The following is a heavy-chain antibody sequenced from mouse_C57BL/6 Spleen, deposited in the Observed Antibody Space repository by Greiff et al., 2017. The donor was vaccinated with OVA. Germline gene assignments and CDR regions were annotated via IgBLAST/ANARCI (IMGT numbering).Heavy chain of an antibody. D-gene: IGHD2-1*01. CDR1: GYTFTSYW. Sequence: QVQLQQPGAELVRPGSSVKLSCKASGYTFTSYWMDWVKQRPGQGLEWIGNIYPSDSETHYNQKFKDKATLTVDKSSSTAYMQLSSLTSEDSAVYYCARDGNYHFDYWGQGTTLTVSS. CDR2: IYPSDSET. V-gene: IGHV1-61*01. J-gene: IGHJ2*01. CDR3: ARDGNYHFDY.